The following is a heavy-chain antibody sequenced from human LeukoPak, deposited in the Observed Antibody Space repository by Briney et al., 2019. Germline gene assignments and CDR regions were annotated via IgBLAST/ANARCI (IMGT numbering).Heavy chain of an antibody. V-gene: IGHV4-34*01. CDR2: INHSGST. Sequence: SETLSLTCAVYGGSFSGYYWSWIRQSPGKGLEWIGEINHSGSTNYNPSLKSRVTISVDTSKNQFSLKLSSVTAADTAVYYCASRIVGATRFDYWGQGTLVTVSS. J-gene: IGHJ4*02. CDR3: ASRIVGATRFDY. D-gene: IGHD1-26*01. CDR1: GGSFSGYY.